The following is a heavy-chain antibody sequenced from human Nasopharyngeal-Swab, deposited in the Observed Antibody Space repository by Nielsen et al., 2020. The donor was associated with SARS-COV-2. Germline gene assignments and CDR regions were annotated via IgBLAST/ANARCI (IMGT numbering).Heavy chain of an antibody. CDR1: GFTFSSYS. CDR3: ARGVGPQPLPSYFDY. Sequence: GESLKISCAASGFTFSSYSMNWVRQAPGKGLEWVSYISSSSSTIYYADSVKGRFTISRDNAKNSLYLQMNSLRDEDTAVYYCARGVGPQPLPSYFDYWGQGTLVTVSS. J-gene: IGHJ4*02. D-gene: IGHD2-15*01. V-gene: IGHV3-48*02. CDR2: ISSSSSTI.